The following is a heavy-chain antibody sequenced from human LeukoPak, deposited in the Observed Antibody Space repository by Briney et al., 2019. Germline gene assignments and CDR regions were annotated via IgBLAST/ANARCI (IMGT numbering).Heavy chain of an antibody. D-gene: IGHD1-26*01. CDR2: IIPIFGTA. CDR3: AREKRRSGGLGVYYYMDV. CDR1: GGTFSSYA. V-gene: IGHV1-69*05. Sequence: SVKVSCKASGGTFSSYAISWVRQAPGQGLEWMGGIIPIFGTANYAQKFQGRVTITTDESTSTAYMELSSLRSEDTDVYYCAREKRRSGGLGVYYYMDVWGKGTTVTVSS. J-gene: IGHJ6*03.